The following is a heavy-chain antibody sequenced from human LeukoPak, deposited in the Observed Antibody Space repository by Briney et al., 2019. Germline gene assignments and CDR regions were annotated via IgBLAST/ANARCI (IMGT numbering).Heavy chain of an antibody. V-gene: IGHV4-59*01. CDR3: ARAAWGFDGYFDY. CDR1: GGSISSYY. Sequence: SETLSLTCTVSGGSISSYYWSWIRQPPGKGLEWIGYIYYSRSTNYNPSLKSRVTISVDTSKNQFSLKLSSVTAADTAVYYCARAAWGFDGYFDYWGQGTLVTVSS. D-gene: IGHD3-16*01. CDR2: IYYSRST. J-gene: IGHJ4*02.